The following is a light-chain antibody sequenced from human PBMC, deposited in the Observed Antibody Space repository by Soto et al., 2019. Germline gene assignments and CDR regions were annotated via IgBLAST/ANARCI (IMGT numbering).Light chain of an antibody. V-gene: IGKV3-20*01. CDR2: GVS. Sequence: EIVLTQSPGTLSLSPGERATLSCRASQSVSTKYLAWYQQKPGQAPRLLIHGVSIRATGIPDRFSGSGSRTDFILTISRLEPEDFAVYYCQQFGTSPLVTFGPGTKVDIK. J-gene: IGKJ3*01. CDR3: QQFGTSPLVT. CDR1: QSVSTKY.